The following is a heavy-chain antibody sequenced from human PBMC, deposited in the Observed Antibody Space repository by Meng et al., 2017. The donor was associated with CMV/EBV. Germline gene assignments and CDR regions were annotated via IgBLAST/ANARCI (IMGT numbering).Heavy chain of an antibody. CDR3: AKLRYYFDY. CDR1: GFTFSSYA. J-gene: IGHJ4*02. V-gene: IGHV3-23*03. CDR2: IYSGGSST. Sequence: GGSLRLSCAASGFTFSSYAMSWVRQAPGKGLEWVSVIYSGGSSTYYADSVKGRLTISRDNSKNTLYLQMNSLRAEDTAVYYCAKLRYYFDYWGQGTLVTVSS. D-gene: IGHD4-17*01.